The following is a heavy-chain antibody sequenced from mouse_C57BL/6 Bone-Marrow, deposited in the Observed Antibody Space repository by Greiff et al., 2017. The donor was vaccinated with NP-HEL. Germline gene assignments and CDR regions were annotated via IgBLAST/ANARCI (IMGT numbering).Heavy chain of an antibody. CDR2: ISNLAYSI. V-gene: IGHV5-15*01. CDR3: ARGHRSPHWCLDV. D-gene: IGHD3-1*01. CDR1: GFTFSDYG. Sequence: EVMLVESGGGLVQPGGSLKLSCAASGFTFSDYGMAWVRQAPRKGPEWVAFISNLAYSIYYADTVTGRFTISRENAKNTLYLEMSSLRSEDTAMYYWARGHRSPHWCLDVWGTGTTVTVS. J-gene: IGHJ1*03.